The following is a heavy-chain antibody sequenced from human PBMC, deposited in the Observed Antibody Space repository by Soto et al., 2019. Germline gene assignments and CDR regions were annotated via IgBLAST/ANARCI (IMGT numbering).Heavy chain of an antibody. Sequence: QVQLVQSGAEVKKPGSSVKVSCKASGGTFSSYAISWVRQAPGQGLEWMGGIIPIFGTANYAQKFQGRVTITADESTSTAYRELSSLRSEDTAVYYCARVAPAAARAYYYYGMDVWGQGTTVTVSS. J-gene: IGHJ6*02. CDR3: ARVAPAAARAYYYYGMDV. CDR2: IIPIFGTA. V-gene: IGHV1-69*12. CDR1: GGTFSSYA. D-gene: IGHD6-13*01.